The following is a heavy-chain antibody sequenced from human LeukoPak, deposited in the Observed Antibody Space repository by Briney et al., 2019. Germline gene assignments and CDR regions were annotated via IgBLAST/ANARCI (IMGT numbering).Heavy chain of an antibody. D-gene: IGHD2/OR15-2a*01. V-gene: IGHV3-30-3*01. CDR1: GFTFSSYA. CDR3: ASGPTLDFDI. Sequence: GGSLRLSCAASGFTFSSYAMSWVRQAPGKGLEWVAVISYDGSNKYYADSVKGRFTISRDNSKNTLYLQMNSLRAEDTAVYYCASGPTLDFDIWGQGTMVTVSS. CDR2: ISYDGSNK. J-gene: IGHJ3*02.